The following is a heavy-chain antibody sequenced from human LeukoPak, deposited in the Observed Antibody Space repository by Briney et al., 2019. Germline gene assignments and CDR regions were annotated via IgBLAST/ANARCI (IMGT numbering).Heavy chain of an antibody. CDR1: GFTFSSYA. J-gene: IGHJ4*02. Sequence: GGSLRLSCAASGFTFSSYAISWVRQAPGKGLEWVSAISGSGGYTYYADSVKGRFTISRDNSKNTLYLQMNSLRAEDTAVYSCARSRGYYQSVYWGQGTLVTVSS. D-gene: IGHD3-22*01. CDR3: ARSRGYYQSVY. CDR2: ISGSGGYT. V-gene: IGHV3-23*01.